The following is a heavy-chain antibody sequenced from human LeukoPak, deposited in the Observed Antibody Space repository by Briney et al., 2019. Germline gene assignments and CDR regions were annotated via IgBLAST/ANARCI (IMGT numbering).Heavy chain of an antibody. D-gene: IGHD3-22*01. CDR3: ARESYDSSGYYYPMDYYYYMDV. V-gene: IGHV3-21*01. J-gene: IGHJ6*03. Sequence: GGSLRLSCAASGFTFSSYSMNWVRQAPGKGLEWVSSISSSSSYIYYADSVKGRFTISRDNAKNSLYLQMNSLRAEDTAVYYCARESYDSSGYYYPMDYYYYMDVWGKGTTVTVSS. CDR2: ISSSSSYI. CDR1: GFTFSSYS.